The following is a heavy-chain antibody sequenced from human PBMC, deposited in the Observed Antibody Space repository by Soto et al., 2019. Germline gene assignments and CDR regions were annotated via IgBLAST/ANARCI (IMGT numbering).Heavy chain of an antibody. V-gene: IGHV3-23*01. D-gene: IGHD6-13*01. J-gene: IGHJ6*02. Sequence: GGSLRLSCAAPGLTFSNYAMNWVRQAPGKGLEWVSGISGSGGSTYYADSVKGRFTISRDNSKNTLYLQMNSLRAEDTAVYYCAKSRITAPYYGMDVWGQGTTVTVSS. CDR1: GLTFSNYA. CDR3: AKSRITAPYYGMDV. CDR2: ISGSGGST.